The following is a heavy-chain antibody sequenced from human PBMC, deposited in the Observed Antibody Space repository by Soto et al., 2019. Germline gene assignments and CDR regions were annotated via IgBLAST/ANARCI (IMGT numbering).Heavy chain of an antibody. CDR3: ARQGPYSSSWYNWFAP. J-gene: IGHJ5*02. Sequence: EVQLVQSGAEVKKPGESLKISCKGSGYSFTSYWIGWVRQMPGKGLEWMGIIYPGDSDTRYSPSFQGQVTISADKSISTAYLQWSSLKASDTAMYYCARQGPYSSSWYNWFAPWGQGTLVTVSS. V-gene: IGHV5-51*01. CDR2: IYPGDSDT. D-gene: IGHD6-13*01. CDR1: GYSFTSYW.